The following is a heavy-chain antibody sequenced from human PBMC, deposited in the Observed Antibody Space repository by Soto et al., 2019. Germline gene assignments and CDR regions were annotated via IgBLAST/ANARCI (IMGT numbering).Heavy chain of an antibody. Sequence: EVQLLESGGGLVQPGGSLRLSCKASGFTFSYCAMTWVRQTPGKGLEWVSTITGSGDRTSYSDSVEGRFTISRDNSNNSLYLQMNSLRVEDTALYYCAKSHHWCSLRSDYFGLGSLVTVSS. CDR3: AKSHHWCSLRSDY. V-gene: IGHV3-23*01. CDR1: GFTFSYCA. D-gene: IGHD2-8*01. CDR2: ITGSGDRT. J-gene: IGHJ4*02.